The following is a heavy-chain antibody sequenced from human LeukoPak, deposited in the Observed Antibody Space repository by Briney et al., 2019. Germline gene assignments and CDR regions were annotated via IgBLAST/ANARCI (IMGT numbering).Heavy chain of an antibody. D-gene: IGHD2-2*01. J-gene: IGHJ3*02. CDR2: IYYSGST. CDR3: ARDRGGYCSSTSCLPGAFDI. CDR1: GGSISSGGYY. Sequence: SETLSLTCTVSGGSISSGGYYWSWIRQHPGKGLEWIGYIYYSGSTYYNPSLKSRVTISVDTSKNQFSLKLSSVTAADTAVYYCARDRGGYCSSTSCLPGAFDIWGQGTMVTVSS. V-gene: IGHV4-31*03.